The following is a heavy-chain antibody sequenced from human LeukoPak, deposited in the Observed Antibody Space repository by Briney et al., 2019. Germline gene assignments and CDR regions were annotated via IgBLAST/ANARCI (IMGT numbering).Heavy chain of an antibody. CDR1: GYTFTSCD. CDR3: TIGPSGRRDN. J-gene: IGHJ4*02. D-gene: IGHD6-19*01. V-gene: IGHV1-8*01. CDR2: MNPNSGNT. Sequence: ASVKVSCKASGYTFTSCDINWVRQATGQGLEWMGWMNPNSGNTGYGQSFQGRITMTRDISIGTAYMELSNLTSEDTAIYYCTIGPSGRRDNWGQGTLVTVSA.